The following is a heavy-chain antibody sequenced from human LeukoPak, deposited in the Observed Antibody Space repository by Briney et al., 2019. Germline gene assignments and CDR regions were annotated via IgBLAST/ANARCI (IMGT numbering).Heavy chain of an antibody. CDR3: ARQTGYYTGVFYF. V-gene: IGHV4-39*01. J-gene: IGHJ4*02. CDR2: IYYSGSP. D-gene: IGHD3/OR15-3a*01. CDR1: GDSISSRTYY. Sequence: PSATLSLTCTVSGDSISSRTYYWAWIRQSPGTGLEWLGSIYYSGSPYYNPSLMSRLTIFVDTSKNQLSLKLSSVTAADTAVYYCARQTGYYTGVFYFWGQGALVTVSS.